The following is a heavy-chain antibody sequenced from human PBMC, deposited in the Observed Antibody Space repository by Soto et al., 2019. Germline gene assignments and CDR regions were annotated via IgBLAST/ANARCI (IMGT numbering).Heavy chain of an antibody. V-gene: IGHV3-23*01. J-gene: IGHJ4*02. D-gene: IGHD3-16*01. CDR1: GLPFSNYA. Sequence: GGSLRLSCAASGLPFSNYAMTWVRQAPGKGLEWASIISASGYSAYYGGAVKGRFTTSRDNSGSTLYLQMNGLRAEDTAVYYCAKGDLLWDPFDLWGQGTLVTVSS. CDR3: AKGDLLWDPFDL. CDR2: ISASGYSA.